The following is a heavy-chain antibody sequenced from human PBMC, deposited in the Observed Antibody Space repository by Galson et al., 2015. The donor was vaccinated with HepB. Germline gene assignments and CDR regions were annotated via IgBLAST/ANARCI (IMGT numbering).Heavy chain of an antibody. Sequence: ALVKPTQTLTLTCTFSGFSFDSSGVAVGWFRQPPGKALEWLTIIYWNDGKFYNPSLRSRLTITKDTSKNQVVLTMTDMDPVDTATYYCAHRRSPREGDWFVPWGQGLLVTVSS. V-gene: IGHV2-5*01. CDR1: GFSFDSSGVA. CDR3: AHRRSPREGDWFVP. J-gene: IGHJ5*02. CDR2: IYWNDGK. D-gene: IGHD2-15*01.